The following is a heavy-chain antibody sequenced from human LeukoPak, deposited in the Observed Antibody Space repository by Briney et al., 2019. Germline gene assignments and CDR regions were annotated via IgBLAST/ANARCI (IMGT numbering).Heavy chain of an antibody. V-gene: IGHV1-18*01. J-gene: IGHJ6*02. Sequence: ASVKVSCKASDYTFTSYGFSWVRQAPGQGLEWMGWISAYNGDTNYAQKLQGRVTMTTDTSTSTAYMELRSLRSDDTAVYYCARSATNRDISASGSDYYYYGMDVWGQGTTVTVSS. CDR3: ARSATNRDISASGSDYYYYGMDV. CDR1: DYTFTSYG. D-gene: IGHD3-10*01. CDR2: ISAYNGDT.